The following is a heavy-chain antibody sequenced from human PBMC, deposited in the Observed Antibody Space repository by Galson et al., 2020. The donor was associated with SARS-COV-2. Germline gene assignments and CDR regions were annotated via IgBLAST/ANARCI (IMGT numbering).Heavy chain of an antibody. J-gene: IGHJ3*02. D-gene: IGHD4-4*01. V-gene: IGHV3-30-3*01. CDR3: VRGPLHGAFDI. Sequence: GESLKISCAASGFNFSSYSMHWVRQAPVKGLEWVAHITNDGPNKHHYADSVKGRFTGSRDNSRNTLYLQMNGLRDEDTAVYYCVRGPLHGAFDIWGHGTLVTVSS. CDR1: GFNFSSYS. CDR2: ITNDGPNK.